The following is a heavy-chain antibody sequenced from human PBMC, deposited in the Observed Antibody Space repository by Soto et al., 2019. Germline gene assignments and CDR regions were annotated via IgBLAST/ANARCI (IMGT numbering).Heavy chain of an antibody. V-gene: IGHV4-59*01. J-gene: IGHJ6*02. CDR3: ARDNYYYGMDV. Sequence: SETLSLTCTVSGGSISSYYWSWIRQPPGKGLEWIGYIYYSGSTNYNPSLKSRVTISVDTSKNQFSLKLSSVTAADTAVYYCARDNYYYGMDVWGQGTTVTVAS. CDR1: GGSISSYY. CDR2: IYYSGST.